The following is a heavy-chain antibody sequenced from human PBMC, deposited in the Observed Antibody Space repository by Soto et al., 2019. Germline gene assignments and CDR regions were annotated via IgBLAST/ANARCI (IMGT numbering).Heavy chain of an antibody. CDR2: IYSGGST. CDR1: GFTVSSNY. CDR3: ARDRHGDYGDHCFDY. V-gene: IGHV3-66*01. D-gene: IGHD4-17*01. J-gene: IGHJ4*02. Sequence: EVQLVESGGGLVQPGGSLRLSCAASGFTVSSNYMSCVRQAPGKGLEWVAVIYSGGSTYYADSVKGRVTISRDNSKNTLYLQMNSLRAEDTAVYYCARDRHGDYGDHCFDYWGQGPLVTVSS.